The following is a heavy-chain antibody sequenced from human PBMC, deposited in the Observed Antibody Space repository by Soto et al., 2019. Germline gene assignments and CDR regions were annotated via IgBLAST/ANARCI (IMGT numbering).Heavy chain of an antibody. CDR3: AKLNAYYDFWSGYYDDY. CDR2: ISGSGGST. Sequence: EVQLLESGGGLVQPGGSLRLSCAASGFTFSSYAMSWVRQAPGKGLEWVSAISGSGGSTYYADSVKGPFTISRDNSKNTLYLQMNRLRAEDTAVYYCAKLNAYYDFWSGYYDDYWGQGTLVTVSS. CDR1: GFTFSSYA. D-gene: IGHD3-3*01. V-gene: IGHV3-23*01. J-gene: IGHJ4*02.